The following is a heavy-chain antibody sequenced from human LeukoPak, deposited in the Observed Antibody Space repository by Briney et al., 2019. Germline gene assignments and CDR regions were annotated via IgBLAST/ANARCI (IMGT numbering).Heavy chain of an antibody. V-gene: IGHV3-21*01. CDR1: GFSFSHYG. CDR3: ARDYPYSYYMNV. Sequence: GGSLRLSCAGSGFSFSHYGINWVRQAPGKGLEWVSSISSSSDYIYYADSVKGRFTISRDNAKNLLYLQMNSLRAEDTAVYYCARDYPYSYYMNVWGSGTTVTVSS. CDR2: ISSSSDYI. D-gene: IGHD4-11*01. J-gene: IGHJ6*03.